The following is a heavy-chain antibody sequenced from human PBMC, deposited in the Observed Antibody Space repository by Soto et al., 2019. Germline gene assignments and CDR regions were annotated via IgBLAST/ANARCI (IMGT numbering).Heavy chain of an antibody. D-gene: IGHD2-2*01. CDR1: GFTFSTYA. Sequence: EVQLLESGGGLVQPGGSLRLSCAASGFTFSTYAMSWVRQAPGKGLEWVSGISGSGGSTYYADSVKGRFTISRDNSKNTLSMQMHSLRAEDTAVYYCAKERCSSTSCYFDYSGQGTLVTVAS. V-gene: IGHV3-23*01. J-gene: IGHJ4*02. CDR2: ISGSGGST. CDR3: AKERCSSTSCYFDY.